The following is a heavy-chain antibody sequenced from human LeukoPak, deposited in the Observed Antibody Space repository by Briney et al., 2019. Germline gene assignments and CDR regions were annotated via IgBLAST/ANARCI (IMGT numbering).Heavy chain of an antibody. D-gene: IGHD2-15*01. V-gene: IGHV3-30*18. Sequence: SLPLSCAASGFTFSSYGMHWVRQAPAKELEWVAVISYDGSNKYYADSVKGRFTISRDNSKNTLYLQMNSLSAEDTAVYYCAKDGHCSGGSCYGGYFDYWGQGTLVTVSS. J-gene: IGHJ4*02. CDR1: GFTFSSYG. CDR2: ISYDGSNK. CDR3: AKDGHCSGGSCYGGYFDY.